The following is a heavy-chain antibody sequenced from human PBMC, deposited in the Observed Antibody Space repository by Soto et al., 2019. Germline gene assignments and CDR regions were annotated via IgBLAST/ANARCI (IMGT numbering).Heavy chain of an antibody. Sequence: EVQLVESGGGLVKPGGSLRLSCAASGFTFSSYSMNWVRQAPGKGLEWVSSISSSSSYIYYADSVKGRFTISRDNAKNSLYLQMNSLRAEDTAVYYCAREPSRHPDEPARYYMDVWGKGTTVTVSS. CDR1: GFTFSSYS. J-gene: IGHJ6*03. V-gene: IGHV3-21*01. CDR2: ISSSSSYI. CDR3: AREPSRHPDEPARYYMDV. D-gene: IGHD2-2*01.